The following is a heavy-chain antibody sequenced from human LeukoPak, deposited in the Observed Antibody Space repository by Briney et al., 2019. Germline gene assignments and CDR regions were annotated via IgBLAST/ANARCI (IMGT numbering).Heavy chain of an antibody. V-gene: IGHV1-2*02. Sequence: GASVKVSCKASGYTFTGYYTHWVRQAPGQGLEWMGWINPNSGGTNYAQKFQGRVTMTRDTSISTAYMELSRLRSDDTAVYYCARAHSSSTSCYGWSDCYYIDVWGKGTTVTVSS. CDR1: GYTFTGYY. D-gene: IGHD2-2*01. CDR2: INPNSGGT. J-gene: IGHJ6*03. CDR3: ARAHSSSTSCYGWSDCYYIDV.